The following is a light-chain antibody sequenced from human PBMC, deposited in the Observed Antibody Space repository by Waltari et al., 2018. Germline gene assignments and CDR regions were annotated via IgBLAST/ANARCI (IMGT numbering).Light chain of an antibody. Sequence: DIVMTQSPDSLAVSLGERATIICKSSQSVLDISKTMNYLAWVQQKPGQPPQLLIYWASARDSGVPDRFSGSGSGTDFTLTISSLQAEDVAFYYCQQYYTPPWTFGQGTKVEI. CDR2: WAS. J-gene: IGKJ1*01. CDR3: QQYYTPPWT. V-gene: IGKV4-1*01. CDR1: QSVLDISKTMNY.